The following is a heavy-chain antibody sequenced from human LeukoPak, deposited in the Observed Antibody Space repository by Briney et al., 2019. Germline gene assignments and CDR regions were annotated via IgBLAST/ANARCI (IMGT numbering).Heavy chain of an antibody. CDR1: GYTFNGYY. Sequence: ATVKVSCKASGYTFNGYYMHWVRRAPGQGLEWMGWIKPNIGDRNYVQNFQGRVTMTRETSISTAYMELSRLRSDDTALCLSARSRVSDAFDMGGEGTMLT. J-gene: IGHJ3*02. CDR2: IKPNIGDR. CDR3: ARSRVSDAFDM. V-gene: IGHV1-2*02. D-gene: IGHD5-24*01.